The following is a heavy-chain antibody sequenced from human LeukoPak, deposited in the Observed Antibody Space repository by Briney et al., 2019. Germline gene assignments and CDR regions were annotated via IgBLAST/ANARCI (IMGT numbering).Heavy chain of an antibody. CDR1: GFTLRSYW. D-gene: IGHD5-18*01. J-gene: IGHJ4*02. Sequence: GGSLRLSCAASGFTLRSYWMHWVRQAPGKGLMWVSRVNGDGTTTNYADSVKGRFTISRDNAKSTLYLQMNSLRAEDTAVYYCAKDQGYTYGHSFDYWGQGTLVTVSS. CDR2: VNGDGTTT. V-gene: IGHV3-74*01. CDR3: AKDQGYTYGHSFDY.